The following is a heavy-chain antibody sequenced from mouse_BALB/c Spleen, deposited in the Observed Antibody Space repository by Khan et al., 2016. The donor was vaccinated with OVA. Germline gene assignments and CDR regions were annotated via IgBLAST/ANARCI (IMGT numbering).Heavy chain of an antibody. J-gene: IGHJ3*01. V-gene: IGHV1-85*01. CDR3: ARLGYYVSSYWFAY. Sequence: QVQLQQSGTELVKPGASVKLSCKASGYTFTSYDINWVRQRPEQGLEWIGWIFPGHGSTKYNEKFKGKATLTTDKSSSQAYLSLSRLTSEDSAVYFCARLGYYVSSYWFAYWCQGTLVTVSA. CDR2: IFPGHGST. D-gene: IGHD1-1*01. CDR1: GYTFTSYD.